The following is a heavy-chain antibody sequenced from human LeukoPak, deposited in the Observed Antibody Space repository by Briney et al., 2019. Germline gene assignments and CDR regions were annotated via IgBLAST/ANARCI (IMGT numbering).Heavy chain of an antibody. V-gene: IGHV4-30-4*08. CDR3: ASNTVTTYWYFDL. CDR2: IYYSGST. D-gene: IGHD4-17*01. CDR1: GGSISSGDYY. Sequence: SETLSLTCTVSGGSISSGDYYWSWIRQPPGKGLEWIGYIYYSGSTYYNPSLKSRVTISVDTSKNQFSLKLSSVTAADTAVYYCASNTVTTYWYFDLWGRGTLVTVSS. J-gene: IGHJ2*01.